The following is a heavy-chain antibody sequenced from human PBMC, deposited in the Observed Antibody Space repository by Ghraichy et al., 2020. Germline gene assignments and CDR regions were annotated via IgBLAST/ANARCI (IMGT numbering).Heavy chain of an antibody. CDR2: IYYSGST. V-gene: IGHV4-59*01. D-gene: IGHD6-19*01. J-gene: IGHJ3*02. CDR1: GGSISSYY. Sequence: SETLSLTYTVSGGSISSYYWIWIRQPPGKGLEWIGYIYYSGSTNYNPSLKSRVTISVDTSKNQFSLKLSSVTAADTAVYYCARHSSGRYDAFYIWGQGTMVTVSS. CDR3: ARHSSGRYDAFYI.